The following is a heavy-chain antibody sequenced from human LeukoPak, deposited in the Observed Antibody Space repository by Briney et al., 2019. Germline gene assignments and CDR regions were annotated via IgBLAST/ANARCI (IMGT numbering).Heavy chain of an antibody. D-gene: IGHD6-19*01. V-gene: IGHV3-53*01. CDR2: IYSGGST. J-gene: IGHJ4*02. Sequence: PGGSLRLSCAASGFTVSRNYMSRVRQAPGKGLEWVSVIYSGGSTYYTDSVKGRFTVSRDNSKNTLYLQMNSLRAEDTAVYYCASSEAVAGTGNFDYWGQGTLVTVSS. CDR1: GFTVSRNY. CDR3: ASSEAVAGTGNFDY.